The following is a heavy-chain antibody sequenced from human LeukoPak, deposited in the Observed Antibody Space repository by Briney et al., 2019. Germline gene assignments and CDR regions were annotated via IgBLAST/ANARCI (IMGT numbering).Heavy chain of an antibody. CDR1: GFTFSSYW. Sequence: PGGSLRLSCAASGFTFSSYWMHWVRQAPGKGLVWVSRINSDGSSTSYADSVRGRFTISRDNAKNTLYLQMNSLRAEDTAVYYCATPQNHDSSGTPMDYWGQGTLVTVSS. J-gene: IGHJ4*02. D-gene: IGHD3-22*01. CDR2: INSDGSST. CDR3: ATPQNHDSSGTPMDY. V-gene: IGHV3-74*01.